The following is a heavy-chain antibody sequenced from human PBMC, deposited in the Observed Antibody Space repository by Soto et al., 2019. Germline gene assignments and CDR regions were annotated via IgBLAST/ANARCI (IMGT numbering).Heavy chain of an antibody. D-gene: IGHD2-2*01. CDR2: ISAYNGNT. CDR1: GYTFTSYG. Sequence: QVQLVQSGAEVKKPGASVKVSCKTSGYTFTSYGISWVRQAPGQGLEWMGMISAYNGNTNYAQNLQDRVTMTTDPSTSTAYMELRRLRSDDKAVYYCASLGYCSSTSCSYYYYYGMDVWGQGTTVTVSS. J-gene: IGHJ6*02. V-gene: IGHV1-18*04. CDR3: ASLGYCSSTSCSYYYYYGMDV.